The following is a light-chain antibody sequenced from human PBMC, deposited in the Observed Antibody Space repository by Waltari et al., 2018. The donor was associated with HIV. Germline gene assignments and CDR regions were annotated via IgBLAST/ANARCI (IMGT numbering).Light chain of an antibody. CDR1: KLGNKY. J-gene: IGLJ2*01. CDR2: QDT. CDR3: QAWDSSTVL. V-gene: IGLV3-1*01. Sequence: SYDLTQPPSVSVSPGQTASITCSGDKLGNKYACWYQQKPGQSPVLVIYQDTKRPSGIPWRFSGSHSGNTATLTVSGTQAMYEADYYCQAWDSSTVLFGGGTTLTVL.